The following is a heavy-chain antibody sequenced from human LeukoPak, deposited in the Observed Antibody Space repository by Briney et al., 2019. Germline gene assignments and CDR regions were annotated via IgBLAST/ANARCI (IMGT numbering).Heavy chain of an antibody. V-gene: IGHV3-43*02. CDR2: ISGDGGST. D-gene: IGHD1-26*01. CDR3: AKPIYSGSYPFDY. J-gene: IGHJ4*02. CDR1: GFTFDNYA. Sequence: PGGSLRLSCAASGFTFDNYAMHWVRQAPGKGLEWVALISGDGGSTYYADSVKGRFTISRDNNKNSLYLQMNSLRTEDTALYYCAKPIYSGSYPFDYWGQGTLVTVSS.